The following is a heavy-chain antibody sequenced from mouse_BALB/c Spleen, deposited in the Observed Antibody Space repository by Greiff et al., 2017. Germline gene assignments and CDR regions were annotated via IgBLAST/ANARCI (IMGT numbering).Heavy chain of an antibody. Sequence: EVKLMESGGGLVKPGGSLKLSCAASGFTFSSYAMSWVRQTPEKRLEWVASISSGGSTYYPDSVKGRFTISRDNARNILYLQMSSLRSEDTAMYYCARDYYGYEGYYYAMDDWGQGTSVTVSS. CDR3: ARDYYGYEGYYYAMDD. V-gene: IGHV5-6-5*01. CDR1: GFTFSSYA. D-gene: IGHD1-2*01. CDR2: ISSGGST. J-gene: IGHJ4*01.